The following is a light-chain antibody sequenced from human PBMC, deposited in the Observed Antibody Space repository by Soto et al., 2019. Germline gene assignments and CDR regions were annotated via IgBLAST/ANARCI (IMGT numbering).Light chain of an antibody. V-gene: IGKV3-20*01. Sequence: EIVLTQSPGTLSLSPGERATLSCRASQSVSSSYLAWYQQKPGQAPRLLIYGASSRATGIPDRFSGSGSGTDFTLTISRLEPEDCAVYYCQQYGSSLPATFGQGTRLEIK. CDR3: QQYGSSLPAT. CDR2: GAS. J-gene: IGKJ5*01. CDR1: QSVSSSY.